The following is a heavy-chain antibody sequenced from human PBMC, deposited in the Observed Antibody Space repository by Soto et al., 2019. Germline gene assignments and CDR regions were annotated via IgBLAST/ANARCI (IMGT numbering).Heavy chain of an antibody. J-gene: IGHJ4*02. Sequence: SQTVSLTCAISGDSVSSNTAAWNWIRSSPSRVLEWLGRTYYRSNWRHDYAVSVKSRITVNPDTSKNHFSLQLNSVTPDDTAVYYCARGVAGSGFDLWGQGTLVTV. CDR3: ARGVAGSGFDL. CDR2: TYYRSNWRH. D-gene: IGHD6-19*01. V-gene: IGHV6-1*01. CDR1: GDSVSSNTAA.